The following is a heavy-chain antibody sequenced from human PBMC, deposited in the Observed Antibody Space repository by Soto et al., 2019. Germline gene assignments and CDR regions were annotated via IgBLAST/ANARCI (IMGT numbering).Heavy chain of an antibody. CDR2: ISAYNGNT. CDR3: ARDLDGSGSYYTDY. V-gene: IGHV1-18*01. Sequence: SSVKVSCKASGYTFTGYGLSWVRQAPGQGLEWMGWISAYNGNTKYAQKLQDRVTMTTDTFTSTAYMELRSLRYEDTAVYYCARDLDGSGSYYTDYWGQGTLVTVSS. CDR1: GYTFTGYG. J-gene: IGHJ4*02. D-gene: IGHD3-10*01.